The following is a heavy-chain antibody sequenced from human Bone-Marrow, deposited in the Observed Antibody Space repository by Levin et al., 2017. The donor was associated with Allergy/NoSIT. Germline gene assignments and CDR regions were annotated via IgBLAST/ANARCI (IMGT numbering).Heavy chain of an antibody. CDR3: ARWIAAARYYYYGMDV. CDR1: RFTFSGYA. CDR2: ISGSGGST. J-gene: IGHJ6*02. Sequence: ETLSLTCVASRFTFSGYAMSWVRQAPGKGLEWVAAISGSGGSTYYADSVKGRFTISRDNSKNLLYMQMNSLKLEDTAVYYCARWIAAARYYYYGMDVWGQGTTVTVSS. V-gene: IGHV3-23*01. D-gene: IGHD6-13*01.